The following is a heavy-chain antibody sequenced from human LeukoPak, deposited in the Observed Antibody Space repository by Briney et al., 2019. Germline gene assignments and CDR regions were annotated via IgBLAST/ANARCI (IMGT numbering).Heavy chain of an antibody. CDR1: GFTFSSYW. J-gene: IGHJ4*02. CDR3: AREAPEDSSYDLPGGY. D-gene: IGHD5-12*01. V-gene: IGHV3-7*03. Sequence: QSGGSLRLSCAASGFTFSSYWMSWVRQAPGKGLEWVANIKQDGSEKYYVDSVKGRFTISRDNAKNSLYLQMNSLRAEDTAVYYCAREAPEDSSYDLPGGYWGQGTLVTVSS. CDR2: IKQDGSEK.